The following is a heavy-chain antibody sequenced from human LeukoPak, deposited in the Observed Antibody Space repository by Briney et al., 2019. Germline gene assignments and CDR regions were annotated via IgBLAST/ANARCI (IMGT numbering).Heavy chain of an antibody. CDR3: SSGGYCSSTSCYGVY. CDR1: GFTFSGSA. V-gene: IGHV3-73*01. D-gene: IGHD2-2*01. J-gene: IGHJ4*02. Sequence: GGSLRLSRAASGFTFSGSAMHWVRQASGKGLEWVGRIRSKANSYATAYAASVKGRFTISRDDSKNTAYLQMNSLKTEDTAVYYCSSGGYCSSTSCYGVYWGQGTLVTVSS. CDR2: IRSKANSYAT.